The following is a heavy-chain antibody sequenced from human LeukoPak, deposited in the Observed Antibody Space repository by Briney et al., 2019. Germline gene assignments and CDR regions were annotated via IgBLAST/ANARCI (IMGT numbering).Heavy chain of an antibody. D-gene: IGHD3-22*01. J-gene: IGHJ4*02. CDR3: ARLRRNNDNSGYYYYYDY. V-gene: IGHV3-21*01. CDR2: ITPTSSYI. CDR1: GLAFSSYS. Sequence: GGSLRLSCAASGLAFSSYSFNWVRQAPGKGLEWVSSITPTSSYIYYADSVKGRFTISRDNAKNSLYLQMNSLRAEDTAVYYCARLRRNNDNSGYYYYYDYWGQGTLVTVSS.